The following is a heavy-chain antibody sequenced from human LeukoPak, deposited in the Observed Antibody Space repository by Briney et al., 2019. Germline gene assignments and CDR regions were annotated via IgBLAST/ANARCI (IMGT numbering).Heavy chain of an antibody. Sequence: GASVTVSCKVSGKTLSDLSIHWLRQPPGKGLEWLGGSYPEDGERIYAQMFQGRVTMTEVTSIDTAYMELSSLRSEDTAVYYCVTGFTTMAVDYFDYWGQGTLVTVSP. CDR2: SYPEDGER. J-gene: IGHJ4*02. D-gene: IGHD5-18*01. CDR3: VTGFTTMAVDYFDY. CDR1: GKTLSDLS. V-gene: IGHV1-24*01.